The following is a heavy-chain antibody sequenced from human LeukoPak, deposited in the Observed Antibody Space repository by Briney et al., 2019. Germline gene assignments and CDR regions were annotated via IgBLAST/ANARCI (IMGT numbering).Heavy chain of an antibody. CDR3: TSRPAVEMATVGDY. V-gene: IGHV3-73*01. CDR1: GFNFSGSA. D-gene: IGHD5-24*01. J-gene: IGHJ4*02. CDR2: IRSKANSYAT. Sequence: GGSLRLSCAASGFNFSGSAMHWVRQASGKGLEWVGRIRSKANSYATAYAAPVSGRFTISRDDSKNTAYLQMNSLITEDTAVYYCTSRPAVEMATVGDYWGQGILVTVSS.